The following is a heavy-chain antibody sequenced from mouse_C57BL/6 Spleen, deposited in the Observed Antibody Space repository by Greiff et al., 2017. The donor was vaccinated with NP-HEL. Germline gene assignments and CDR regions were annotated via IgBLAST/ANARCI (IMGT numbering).Heavy chain of an antibody. V-gene: IGHV1-18*01. D-gene: IGHD2-4*01. Sequence: EVKLVESGPELVKPGASVKIPCKASGYTFTDYNMDWVKQSHGKSLEWIGDINPNNGGTIYNQKFKGKATLTVDKSSSTAYMELRSLTSEDTAVYYCAIYYDYEGYFDVWGTGTTVTVSS. CDR3: AIYYDYEGYFDV. CDR2: INPNNGGT. J-gene: IGHJ1*03. CDR1: GYTFTDYN.